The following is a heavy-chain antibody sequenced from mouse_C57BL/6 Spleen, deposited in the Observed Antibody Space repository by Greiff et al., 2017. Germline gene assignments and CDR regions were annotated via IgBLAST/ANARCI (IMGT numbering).Heavy chain of an antibody. D-gene: IGHD2-4*01. CDR1: GYTFTDYD. J-gene: IGHJ2*01. V-gene: IGHV1-26*01. CDR3: SCTICYDYGEGYFDY. Sequence: EVQLQQSGPELVKPGASVKISCKASGYTFTDYDMNWVKQSHGKSLEWIGDINPNNGGTSYNQRFKGQDTLTVDKSSSTAYMELRSLTSEDSAVYFCSCTICYDYGEGYFDYWGQGTTLTVSS. CDR2: INPNNGGT.